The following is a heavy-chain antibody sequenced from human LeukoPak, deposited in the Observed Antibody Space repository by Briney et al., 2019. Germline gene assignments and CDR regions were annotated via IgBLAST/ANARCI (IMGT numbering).Heavy chain of an antibody. D-gene: IGHD1-26*01. CDR2: IYSSGSA. CDR3: ARVRVGAKMYYFDY. J-gene: IGHJ4*02. Sequence: SETLSLTCTVSGGSISGYYWSWVRQPAGKGLEWIGRIYSSGSANYNPSLKSRVTMSVDTSNNQFSLKLTSVSAADTAVYYCARVRVGAKMYYFDYWGQGTLVTVSS. V-gene: IGHV4-4*07. CDR1: GGSISGYY.